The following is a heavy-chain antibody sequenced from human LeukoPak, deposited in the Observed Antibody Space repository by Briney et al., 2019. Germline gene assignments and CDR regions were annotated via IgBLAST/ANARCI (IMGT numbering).Heavy chain of an antibody. CDR2: INPSGGST. Sequence: ASVKVSCKASGYTFTSYYMHWVRQAPGQGLEGMGIINPSGGSTSYAQKFQGRVTMTRDTSTSTVYMELSSLRSEDTAVYYCARDGHSSSWYEAKNILDYWGQGTLVTVSS. V-gene: IGHV1-46*01. CDR3: ARDGHSSSWYEAKNILDY. D-gene: IGHD6-13*01. CDR1: GYTFTSYY. J-gene: IGHJ4*02.